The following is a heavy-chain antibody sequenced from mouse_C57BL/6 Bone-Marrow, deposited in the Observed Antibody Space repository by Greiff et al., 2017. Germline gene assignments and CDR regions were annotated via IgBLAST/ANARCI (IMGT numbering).Heavy chain of an antibody. CDR3: ARWRATVVAGDYFDY. CDR2: IDPSDSYT. J-gene: IGHJ2*01. D-gene: IGHD1-1*01. CDR1: GYTFTSYW. V-gene: IGHV1-69*01. Sequence: QVQLQQPGAELVMPGASVKLSCKASGYTFTSYWMHWVKQRPGQGLEWIGEIDPSDSYTNYNQKFKGKSTLTVDKSSSTAYMQLSSLTSEDSAVYYCARWRATVVAGDYFDYWGQGTTLTVSS.